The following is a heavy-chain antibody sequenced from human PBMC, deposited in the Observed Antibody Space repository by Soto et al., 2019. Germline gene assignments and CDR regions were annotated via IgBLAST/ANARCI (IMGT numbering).Heavy chain of an antibody. Sequence: EVQLLESGGGLVQPGGSLRISCAASGFTFSSYAMSWVRQAPGKGLECLSTISGSGGSAYYADSVEGRFTITRDNSKNTLHLQMNSLRAEDTAVYYCAKASDYDDILTGLHWGQGTLVTVSA. D-gene: IGHD3-9*01. V-gene: IGHV3-23*01. CDR1: GFTFSSYA. CDR3: AKASDYDDILTGLH. CDR2: ISGSGGSA. J-gene: IGHJ4*02.